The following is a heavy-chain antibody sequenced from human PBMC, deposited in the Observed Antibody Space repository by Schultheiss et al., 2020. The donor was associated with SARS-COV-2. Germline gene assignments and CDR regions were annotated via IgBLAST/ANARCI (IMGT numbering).Heavy chain of an antibody. D-gene: IGHD5-12*01. Sequence: GSLRLSCAASGFTFSSYAMSWVRHAPGKGLEWIGYIYYSGSTYYNPSLKSRVTISVDTSKNQFSLKLSSVTAADTAVYYCARDTHVALYYYGMDVWGQGTTVTVSS. CDR2: IYYSGST. CDR3: ARDTHVALYYYGMDV. V-gene: IGHV4-59*01. CDR1: GFTFSSYA. J-gene: IGHJ6*02.